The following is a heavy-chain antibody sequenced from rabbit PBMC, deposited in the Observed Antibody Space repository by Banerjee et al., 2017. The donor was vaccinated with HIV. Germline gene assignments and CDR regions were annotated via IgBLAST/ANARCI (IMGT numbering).Heavy chain of an antibody. Sequence: VRQAPGKGLEWIACIYTGSSGSTDYANWAKGRFTISKTSSTTVALQMTSLTAADTATYFCVRGSSYYSYYYVMDLWGPGTLVTVS. D-gene: IGHD8-1*01. V-gene: IGHV1S40*01. CDR3: VRGSSYYSYYYVMDL. CDR2: IYTGSSGST. J-gene: IGHJ6*01.